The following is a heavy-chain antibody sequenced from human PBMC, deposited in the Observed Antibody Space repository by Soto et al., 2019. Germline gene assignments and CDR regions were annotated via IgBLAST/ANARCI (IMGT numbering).Heavy chain of an antibody. J-gene: IGHJ6*02. V-gene: IGHV3-53*01. CDR3: ACCFSGQGMDV. D-gene: IGHD3-10*01. CDR1: GFPVSRNC. CDR2: IYSGGNT. Sequence: EVQLVESGGGLIQPGGSLRLSCAASGFPVSRNCMSWVRQAPGKGLQWVSVIYSGGNTYYADSVKGRFTISRDNSKNTLYLQRNSPRGEDTAVYFCACCFSGQGMDVWGQGTTVTVSS.